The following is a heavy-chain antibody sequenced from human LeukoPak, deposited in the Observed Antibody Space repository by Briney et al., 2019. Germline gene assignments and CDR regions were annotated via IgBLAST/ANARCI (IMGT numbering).Heavy chain of an antibody. CDR2: ISWNSGSI. CDR1: GFTFSSYW. CDR3: AKDRAYVVPAAQRWEGGMDV. D-gene: IGHD2-2*01. J-gene: IGHJ6*02. Sequence: PGGSLRLSCAASGFTFSSYWMHWVRQAPGKGLEWVSGISWNSGSIGYADSVKGRFTISRDNAKNSLYLQMNSLRAEDTALYYCAKDRAYVVPAAQRWEGGMDVWGQGTTVTVSS. V-gene: IGHV3-9*01.